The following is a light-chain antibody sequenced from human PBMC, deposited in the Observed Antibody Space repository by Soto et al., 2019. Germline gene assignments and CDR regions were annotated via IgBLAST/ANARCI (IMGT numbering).Light chain of an antibody. V-gene: IGKV3-15*01. CDR2: GAS. Sequence: EIVMTPSPAPLSVSPGERATLSCRASQSVSSAFAWYQQKPGQAPRLLIYGASTRATGIPARFSGSGSGTEFTLTISSLQSEDFADYYCQQYNNWPFTFGPGTKVDIK. CDR3: QQYNNWPFT. J-gene: IGKJ3*01. CDR1: QSVSSA.